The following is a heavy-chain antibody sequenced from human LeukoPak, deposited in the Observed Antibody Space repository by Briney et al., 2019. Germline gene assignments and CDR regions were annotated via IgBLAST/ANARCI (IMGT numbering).Heavy chain of an antibody. CDR2: IIPILNIV. J-gene: IGHJ4*02. Sequence: SVKVSCKASGGTFSSYAISWVRQAPGQGLEWMGTIIPILNIVNYAQNFQGRVTITADTSTTTAYMEQRSLRSEDTAVYYCAIRSDGAYCGGDCFYLDYWGQGTLVTVSS. CDR3: AIRSDGAYCGGDCFYLDY. D-gene: IGHD2-21*02. V-gene: IGHV1-69*04. CDR1: GGTFSSYA.